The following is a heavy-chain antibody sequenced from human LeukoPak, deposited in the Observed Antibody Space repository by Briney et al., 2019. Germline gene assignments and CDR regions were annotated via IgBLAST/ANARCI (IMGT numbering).Heavy chain of an antibody. J-gene: IGHJ4*02. CDR3: ARDPNDRRDGYNYPYYFDY. D-gene: IGHD5-24*01. V-gene: IGHV1-69*05. Sequence: SVKVSCKASGGTFSSYAISWVRQAPGQGLEWMGGIIPIFGTANYAQKFQGRVTITTDESTSTAYMELSSLRSGDTAVYYCARDPNDRRDGYNYPYYFDYWGQGTLVTVSS. CDR1: GGTFSSYA. CDR2: IIPIFGTA.